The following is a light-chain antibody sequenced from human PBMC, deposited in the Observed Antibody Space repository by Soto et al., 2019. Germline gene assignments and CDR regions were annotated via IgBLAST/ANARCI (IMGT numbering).Light chain of an antibody. CDR3: AAWDDTLNGQV. CDR1: RSNIGRNY. V-gene: IGLV1-47*01. CDR2: RNN. J-gene: IGLJ3*02. Sequence: QSVLTQPPSASGTPGQRVSISCSGSRSNIGRNYVYWYQQLPGTALKLLIQRNNERPSGVPDRFSGSKSGTSVSLAISGLRSEDEATYYCAAWDDTLNGQVFGGGTKLTVL.